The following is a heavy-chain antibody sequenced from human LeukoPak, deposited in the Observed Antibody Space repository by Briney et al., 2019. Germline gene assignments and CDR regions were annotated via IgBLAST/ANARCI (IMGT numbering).Heavy chain of an antibody. J-gene: IGHJ4*02. Sequence: ASVKVSCKASGYTFTSYYMHWVRQAPGQGLEWMGLINPSGSSTSYAQKFQGRLSLTRDMSTSTDYMELSSLRSEDTAVYYCARSLYYYDSSGYAGGYWGQGTLVTVSS. V-gene: IGHV1-46*01. CDR3: ARSLYYYDSSGYAGGY. CDR2: INPSGSST. D-gene: IGHD3-22*01. CDR1: GYTFTSYY.